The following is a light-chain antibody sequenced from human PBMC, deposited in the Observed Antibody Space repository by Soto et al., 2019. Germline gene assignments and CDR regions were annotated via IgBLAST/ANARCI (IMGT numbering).Light chain of an antibody. CDR1: QSVGSN. Sequence: EIVLTQSPSTLSVSPGERATLSCWASQSVGSNLVWYQQKPGQAPRLLISGASTRATGIPARFSGSGSGTDFTLTISSLEPEDFAVYYCQQRANWPPWTFGQGTKVDIK. J-gene: IGKJ1*01. CDR3: QQRANWPPWT. V-gene: IGKV3-11*01. CDR2: GAS.